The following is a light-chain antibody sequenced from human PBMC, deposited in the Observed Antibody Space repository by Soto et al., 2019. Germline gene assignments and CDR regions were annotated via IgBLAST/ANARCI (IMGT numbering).Light chain of an antibody. CDR3: SSYTGSYTLM. CDR1: STDVGAYHL. J-gene: IGLJ3*02. CDR2: ETT. V-gene: IGLV2-23*01. Sequence: QSVLTQPASVSGSPGQSITISCTGSSTDVGAYHLVSWHQHLPGKVPQLIIYETTKRPSRVSNRFSGSKSGNTASLTISGLLAEDEADYYCSSYTGSYTLMFGGGTKVTV.